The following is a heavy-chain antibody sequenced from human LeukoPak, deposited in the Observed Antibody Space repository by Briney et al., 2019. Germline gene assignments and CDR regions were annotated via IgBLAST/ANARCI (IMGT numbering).Heavy chain of an antibody. CDR3: AKGSYYDSSGYYYFDY. CDR1: GFTFSSYA. Sequence: GGSLRLSCAASGFTFSSYAMHWVRQAPGKGLEWVSGISASSSIYYADSVKGRFTISRDNSKNTLYLQVNSLRADDTAVYYCAKGSYYDSSGYYYFDYWGQGTLVTVSS. CDR2: ISASSSI. V-gene: IGHV3-23*01. D-gene: IGHD3-22*01. J-gene: IGHJ4*02.